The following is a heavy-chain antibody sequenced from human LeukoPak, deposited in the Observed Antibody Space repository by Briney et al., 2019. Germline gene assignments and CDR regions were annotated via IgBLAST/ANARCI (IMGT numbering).Heavy chain of an antibody. Sequence: GGSLRLSCTASGFTFGDYAMSWFRQAPGKGLEWVGFIRSKAYGGTTEYAASVKGRFTISRDDSKSIDYLQMNSLKTEDTAVYYCTRAVWGSSWYTADYWGQGTLVTVSS. CDR3: TRAVWGSSWYTADY. D-gene: IGHD6-13*01. V-gene: IGHV3-49*03. CDR1: GFTFGDYA. J-gene: IGHJ4*02. CDR2: IRSKAYGGTT.